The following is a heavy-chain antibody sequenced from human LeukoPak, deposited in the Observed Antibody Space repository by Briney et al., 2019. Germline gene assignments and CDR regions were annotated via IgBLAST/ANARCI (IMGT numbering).Heavy chain of an antibody. J-gene: IGHJ3*02. D-gene: IGHD3-22*01. CDR2: FDPEDGET. CDR3: SYDSSGYPPGVAFDI. Sequence: WASVKVSCKVSGYTLTELSMHWVRQAPGKGLEWMGGFDPEDGETIYAQKFQGRVTMTEDTSTDTAYMELSSLRSEDTAVYYCSYDSSGYPPGVAFDIWGQGTMVTVSS. V-gene: IGHV1-24*01. CDR1: GYTLTELS.